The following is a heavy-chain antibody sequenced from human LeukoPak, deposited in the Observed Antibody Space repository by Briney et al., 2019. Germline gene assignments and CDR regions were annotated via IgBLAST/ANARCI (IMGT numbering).Heavy chain of an antibody. J-gene: IGHJ3*02. CDR1: GFTFSNAW. CDR2: IKSKTDGGTT. V-gene: IGHV3-15*01. CDR3: TTDALIGWSGYYDGGNHDAFDI. D-gene: IGHD3-3*01. Sequence: GGSLRLSCAASGFTFSNAWMSWVRQAPGKGLEWVGRIKSKTDGGTTDYAAPVKGRFTISRDDSKNTLYLQMNSLKTEDTAVYYCTTDALIGWSGYYDGGNHDAFDIWGQGTMVTVSS.